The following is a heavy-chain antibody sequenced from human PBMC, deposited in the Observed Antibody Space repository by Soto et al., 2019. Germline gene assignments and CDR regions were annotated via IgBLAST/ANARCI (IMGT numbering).Heavy chain of an antibody. V-gene: IGHV3-7*01. CDR3: ARAGVITMIGNYYGMGV. CDR2: RKQHGRDK. D-gene: IGHD3-22*01. CDR1: GISLRSNW. Sequence: PGRCRRLAWALAGISLRSNWMSWVRHAPGNLLEWVANRKQHGRDKYYVDAVKGRFTIYRDNAKNSLYLKLNSLRAEHTDVYHCARAGVITMIGNYYGMGVRGQGPTVTVSS. J-gene: IGHJ6*02.